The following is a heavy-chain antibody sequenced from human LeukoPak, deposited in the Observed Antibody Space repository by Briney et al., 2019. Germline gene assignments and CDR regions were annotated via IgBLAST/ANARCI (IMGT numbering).Heavy chain of an antibody. CDR1: GYTFTDFG. Sequence: ASVKVSCKTSGYTFTDFGISWVRQAPGQGLEWMGWISAYNGNTNTNYGQKFQGRVTMTTDTSTSTAYMELRSLRSDDTAVYYCARDLSRPDQLGRPFDYWGQGTLVTVSS. V-gene: IGHV1-18*01. J-gene: IGHJ4*02. CDR2: ISAYNGNTNT. D-gene: IGHD1-1*01. CDR3: ARDLSRPDQLGRPFDY.